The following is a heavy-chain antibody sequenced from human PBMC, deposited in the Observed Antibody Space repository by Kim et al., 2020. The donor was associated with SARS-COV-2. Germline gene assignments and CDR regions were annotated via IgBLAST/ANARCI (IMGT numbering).Heavy chain of an antibody. D-gene: IGHD6-19*01. CDR2: T. Sequence: TNYTPSLKSRVTISVDTSKNQFSLKLSSVTAADTAVYYCARGVVAGPFDYWGQGTLVTVSS. CDR3: ARGVVAGPFDY. V-gene: IGHV4-34*01. J-gene: IGHJ4*02.